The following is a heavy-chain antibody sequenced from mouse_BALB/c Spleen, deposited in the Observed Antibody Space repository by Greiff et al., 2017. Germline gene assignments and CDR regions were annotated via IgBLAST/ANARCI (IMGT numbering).Heavy chain of an antibody. CDR1: GFSFTSYG. CDR2: IWAGGST. CDR3: ARAGGDY. J-gene: IGHJ4*01. Sequence: VQLQQSGPGLVAPSQSLSISCTASGFSFTSYGVHWVRQPPGKGLEWLGVIWAGGSTNYNSALMSRLSISKDNSKSQVFLKMSSLQTDDTAMYYCARAGGDYWGQGTSVTVSS. V-gene: IGHV2-9*02.